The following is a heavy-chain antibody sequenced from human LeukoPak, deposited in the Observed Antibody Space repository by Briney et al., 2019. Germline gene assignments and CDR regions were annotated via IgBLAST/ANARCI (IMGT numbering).Heavy chain of an antibody. V-gene: IGHV3-23*01. CDR1: GFTFSSYA. D-gene: IGHD4-11*01. Sequence: SGGSLRLSCAASGFTFSSYAMSWVRQAPGKRLEWVSGISGSGGSTYYADSVKGRFTISRDNSKNTLYLQMNSLRAEDTAVYYCARGEDYSTKVDYWGQGTLVTVSS. J-gene: IGHJ4*02. CDR3: ARGEDYSTKVDY. CDR2: ISGSGGST.